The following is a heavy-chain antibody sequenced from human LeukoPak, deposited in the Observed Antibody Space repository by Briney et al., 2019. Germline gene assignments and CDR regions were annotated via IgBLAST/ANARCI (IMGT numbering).Heavy chain of an antibody. D-gene: IGHD6-13*01. V-gene: IGHV3-48*03. J-gene: IGHJ4*02. CDR1: GFTFSSYE. CDR2: ISSSVSTI. Sequence: GGSLRLSCAASGFTFSSYEMNWLRQAPGNGLEWVSYISSSVSTIYYADSVKGRFTISRDNAKNSLYLQMNSLRAEDTAVYYCARDGRDSSSWYSPFDYWGQGTLVTVSS. CDR3: ARDGRDSSSWYSPFDY.